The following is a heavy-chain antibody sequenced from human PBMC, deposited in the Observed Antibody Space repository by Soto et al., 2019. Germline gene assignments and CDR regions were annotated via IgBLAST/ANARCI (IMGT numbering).Heavy chain of an antibody. CDR2: IYTSGAT. Sequence: SETLSLTCTVSGDSISTYYWNWIRQPAGKALEWIGRIYTSGATNYNPSLRSRVTMSVDTSKNQFSLELSSVTAADTAVYYCARRASGSGRHFDNWGQGTLVTVSS. V-gene: IGHV4-4*07. CDR1: GDSISTYY. J-gene: IGHJ4*02. CDR3: ARRASGSGRHFDN. D-gene: IGHD3-10*01.